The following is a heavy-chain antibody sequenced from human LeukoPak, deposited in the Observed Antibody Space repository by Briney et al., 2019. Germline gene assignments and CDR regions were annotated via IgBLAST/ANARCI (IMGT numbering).Heavy chain of an antibody. V-gene: IGHV4-31*03. CDR2: IYYSGST. J-gene: IGHJ4*02. Sequence: SQTLSLTCTVSGGSISSGGYYWSWIRQHPGKGLEWIGYIYYSGSTYYNPSLKSRVTISVDTSKNRFSLKLSSVTAADTAVYYCARGGLYVWGSYRYGPVHYFDYWGQGTLVTVSS. CDR3: ARGGLYVWGSYRYGPVHYFDY. D-gene: IGHD3-16*02. CDR1: GGSISSGGYY.